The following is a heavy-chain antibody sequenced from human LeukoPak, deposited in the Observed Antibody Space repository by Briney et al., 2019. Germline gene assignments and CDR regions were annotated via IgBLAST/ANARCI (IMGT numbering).Heavy chain of an antibody. J-gene: IGHJ3*02. Sequence: GRSLRLSCAASGFTFSSYGMHWVRQAPGKGLEWVAVISYDGSNKYYADSVKGRFTISRDNSKNTLYLQMNSLRAEDTAVYYCAKDRGRSSGWYSAKNDAFDIWGQGTMVTVSS. D-gene: IGHD6-19*01. CDR3: AKDRGRSSGWYSAKNDAFDI. CDR2: ISYDGSNK. CDR1: GFTFSSYG. V-gene: IGHV3-30*18.